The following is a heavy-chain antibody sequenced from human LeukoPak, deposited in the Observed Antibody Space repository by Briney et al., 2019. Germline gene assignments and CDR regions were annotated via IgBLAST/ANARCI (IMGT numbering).Heavy chain of an antibody. D-gene: IGHD2-15*01. CDR1: GFTFSTYA. J-gene: IGHJ4*02. CDR2: ISGSDDGT. V-gene: IGHV3-23*01. CDR3: AKSPVSSCRGSFCYPFDY. Sequence: GSLRLSSAASGFTFSTYAMSRVRHIPGKGMEWVSAISGSDDGTYYADSVKGRFTISRDNSRNTLYLQMNTLRAEDTAVYFCAKSPVSSCRGSFCYPFDYWGQGNLVTVSS.